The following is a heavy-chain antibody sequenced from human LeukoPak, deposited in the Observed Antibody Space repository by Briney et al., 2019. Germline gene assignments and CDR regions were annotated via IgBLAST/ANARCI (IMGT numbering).Heavy chain of an antibody. CDR2: IWYDGSNK. CDR3: ARGFDWLLLGPFDY. V-gene: IGHV3-33*01. Sequence: GRSLRLSCAASGFTFSSYGMHWVRQAPGKGLEWVAVIWYDGSNKYYADSVKGRFTISRDNSKNTLYLQMNSLRAEYTAVYYCARGFDWLLLGPFDYWGQGTLVTVSS. J-gene: IGHJ4*02. D-gene: IGHD3-9*01. CDR1: GFTFSSYG.